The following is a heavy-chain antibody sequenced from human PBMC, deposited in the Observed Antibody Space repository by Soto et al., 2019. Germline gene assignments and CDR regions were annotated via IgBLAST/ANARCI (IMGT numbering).Heavy chain of an antibody. CDR3: VRDYYDTSGYSNTLDM. J-gene: IGHJ3*02. CDR1: GFTLSRHT. V-gene: IGHV3-21*01. D-gene: IGHD3-22*01. CDR2: IGSRTSDI. Sequence: GGSLRLSCAASGFTLSRHTMNWVRQAPGKGLEWVSFIGSRTSDIYYADSVKGRFTISRDNAKNSLYLDLTRLRAEDTAVYFCVRDYYDTSGYSNTLDMWGQGTMVTVSS.